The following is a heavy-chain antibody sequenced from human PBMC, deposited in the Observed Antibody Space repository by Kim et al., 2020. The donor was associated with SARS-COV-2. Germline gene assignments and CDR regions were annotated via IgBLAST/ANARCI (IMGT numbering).Heavy chain of an antibody. CDR1: GFTFSSYG. Sequence: GGSLRLSCAASGFTFSSYGMHWVRQAPGKGLEWVAVISYDGSNKYYADSVKGRFTISRDNSKNTLYLQMNSLRAEDTAVYYCAKVYSGYQPFDIWGQGTMVTVSS. J-gene: IGHJ3*02. V-gene: IGHV3-30*18. D-gene: IGHD5-12*01. CDR2: ISYDGSNK. CDR3: AKVYSGYQPFDI.